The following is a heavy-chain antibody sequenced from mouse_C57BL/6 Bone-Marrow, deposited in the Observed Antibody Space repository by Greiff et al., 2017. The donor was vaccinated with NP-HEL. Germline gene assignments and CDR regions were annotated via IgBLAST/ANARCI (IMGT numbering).Heavy chain of an antibody. CDR1: GFTFSDYG. Sequence: EVKLVESGGGLVQPGGSLKLSCAASGFTFSDYGMAWVRQAPRKGPEWVAFISNLAYSIYYADTVTGRVTISRENAKNTLYLEMSSLRSEDTAMYYCARLGRENYYAMDYWGQGTSVPVSS. CDR2: ISNLAYSI. D-gene: IGHD4-1*01. J-gene: IGHJ4*01. CDR3: ARLGRENYYAMDY. V-gene: IGHV5-15*04.